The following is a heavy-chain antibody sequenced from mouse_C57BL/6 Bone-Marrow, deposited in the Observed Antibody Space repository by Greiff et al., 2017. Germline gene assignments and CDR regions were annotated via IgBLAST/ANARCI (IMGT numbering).Heavy chain of an antibody. V-gene: IGHV1-53*01. CDR1: GYPFTSYW. Sequence: VQLQQPGTELVKPGASVKLSCKASGYPFTSYWMHWVKQRPGQGLEWIGNINPSNGGTNYNEKFKSKATLTVDKSSSTAYMQLISLTSEDSAVYYCARSVYYGSSPWFAYWGQGTLVTVSA. D-gene: IGHD1-1*01. CDR3: ARSVYYGSSPWFAY. J-gene: IGHJ3*01. CDR2: INPSNGGT.